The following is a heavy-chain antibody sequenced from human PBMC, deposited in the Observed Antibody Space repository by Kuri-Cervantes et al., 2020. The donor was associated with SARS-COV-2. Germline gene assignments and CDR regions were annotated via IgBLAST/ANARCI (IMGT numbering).Heavy chain of an antibody. CDR3: ARDGLTGYYDYYMDV. D-gene: IGHD3-9*01. CDR2: INHSGST. V-gene: IGHV4-34*01. Sequence: SETLSLTCAVYGGSFSGYYWSWIRQPPGKGLEWIEEINHSGSTNYNPSLKSRVTISVDTSKNQFSLKLSSVTAADTAVYYCARDGLTGYYDYYMDVWGKGTTVTVSS. CDR1: GGSFSGYY. J-gene: IGHJ6*03.